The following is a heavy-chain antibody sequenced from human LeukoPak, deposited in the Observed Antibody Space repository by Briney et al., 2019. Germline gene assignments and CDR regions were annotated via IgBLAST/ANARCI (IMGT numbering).Heavy chain of an antibody. Sequence: PGGSLRLSCAASGFTFSDYYMSWILQAPGKGLEWVSYISSSGSTIYYADSVKGRFTISRDNAKNSLYLQMNSLRAEDTAVYYCAGDYGSSVPYYGMDVWGQGTTVTVSS. CDR2: ISSSGSTI. CDR3: AGDYGSSVPYYGMDV. D-gene: IGHD3-22*01. V-gene: IGHV3-11*01. CDR1: GFTFSDYY. J-gene: IGHJ6*02.